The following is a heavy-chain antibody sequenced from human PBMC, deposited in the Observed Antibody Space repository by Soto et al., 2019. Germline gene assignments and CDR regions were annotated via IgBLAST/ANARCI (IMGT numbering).Heavy chain of an antibody. CDR3: ARAELEKNWFDP. V-gene: IGHV4-59*01. Sequence: SETLSLTCTVSGGSISSYYWSWIRQPPGKGLEWIGYIYYSGSTNYNPSLKSRVTISVDTSKNQFSLKLSSVTAADTAVYYCARAELEKNWFDPWGQGTLVTVS. CDR2: IYYSGST. J-gene: IGHJ5*02. CDR1: GGSISSYY. D-gene: IGHD1-1*01.